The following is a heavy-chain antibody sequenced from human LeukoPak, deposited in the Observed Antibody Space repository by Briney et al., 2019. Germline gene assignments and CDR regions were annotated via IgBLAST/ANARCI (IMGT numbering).Heavy chain of an antibody. CDR2: IKPDGSEK. CDR1: GFTFSSYW. Sequence: GGSLRLSCAASGFTFSSYWMSWVRQAPGKGLEWVANIKPDGSEKYSVDSVKGRFTISRGNAKNSLFLQMNSLRAEDTAVYYCARGVYGDQYYFDYWDQGTLVTVSS. D-gene: IGHD4-17*01. V-gene: IGHV3-7*03. J-gene: IGHJ4*02. CDR3: ARGVYGDQYYFDY.